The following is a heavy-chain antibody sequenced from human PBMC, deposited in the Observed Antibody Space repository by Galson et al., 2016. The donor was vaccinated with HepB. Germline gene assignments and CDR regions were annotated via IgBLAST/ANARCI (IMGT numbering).Heavy chain of an antibody. D-gene: IGHD2-15*01. CDR3: ARAWKGYFDF. CDR1: GGTFSSSYS. V-gene: IGHV1-69*06. CDR2: INPVFGTV. J-gene: IGHJ4*02. Sequence: SVKVSCKASGGTFSSSYSISWVRQAPGQGLEWIGGINPVFGTVNYAQNIQGRVTITADSMELTSLRSEDTAVYYCARAWKGYFDFWGQGSLVTVSS.